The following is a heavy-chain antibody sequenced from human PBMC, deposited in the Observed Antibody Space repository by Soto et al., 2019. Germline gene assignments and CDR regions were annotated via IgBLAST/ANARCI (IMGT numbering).Heavy chain of an antibody. D-gene: IGHD1-26*01. CDR2: FSGSGDST. J-gene: IGHJ4*02. V-gene: IGHV3-23*01. CDR3: ARRGSGSYYDY. Sequence: EVQLLESGGGLVQPGGSLRLSCAASGFTFSSYAMRWVRQAPGKGLEWVSAFSGSGDSTYYADSVKGRFTISRDNSKNTVYLQLNSLSGEDTAVYYCARRGSGSYYDYWGQGTLVTVSS. CDR1: GFTFSSYA.